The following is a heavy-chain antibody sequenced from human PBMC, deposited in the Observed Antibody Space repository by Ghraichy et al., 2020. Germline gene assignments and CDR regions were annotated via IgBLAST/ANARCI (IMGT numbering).Heavy chain of an antibody. D-gene: IGHD4-17*01. CDR1: GGSISSSSYY. CDR2: IYYSGST. CDR3: ARHPGDYGEGSLPYYFDY. Sequence: SETLSLTCTVSGGSISSSSYYWGWIRQPPGKGLEWIGSIYYSGSTYYNPSLKSRVTISVDTSKNQFSLKLSSVTAADTAVYYCARHPGDYGEGSLPYYFDYWGQGTLVTVSS. V-gene: IGHV4-39*07. J-gene: IGHJ4*02.